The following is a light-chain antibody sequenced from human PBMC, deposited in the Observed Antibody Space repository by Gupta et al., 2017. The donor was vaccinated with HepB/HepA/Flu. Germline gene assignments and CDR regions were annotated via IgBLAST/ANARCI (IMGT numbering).Light chain of an antibody. V-gene: IGLV3-1*01. CDR3: QEWDRHMADV. Sequence: SYELTQPPSVSVSPGQTASITCSGDKLGDKYVSWYQQKQGPSPVLVLDQDTKRPSGIPERGSGYKSGTTETMTVSGTQSMDESYSDCQEWDRHMADVFGDGTKLTVL. J-gene: IGLJ5*01. CDR1: KLGDKY. CDR2: QDT.